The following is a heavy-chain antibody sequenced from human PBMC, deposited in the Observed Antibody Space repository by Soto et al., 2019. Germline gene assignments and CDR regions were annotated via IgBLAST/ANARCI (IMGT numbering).Heavy chain of an antibody. D-gene: IGHD3-3*01. CDR3: ARDIRRDFWSGYWSYYYYGMDV. V-gene: IGHV3-74*01. CDR1: GFTFRSYW. Sequence: LRLSCAASGFTFRSYWMHWVRQAPGKGLVWVSRINSDGSSTSYADSVKGRFTISRDNAKNALYLQMNSLRAEDTAVYYCARDIRRDFWSGYWSYYYYGMDVWGQGTTVTVS. CDR2: INSDGSST. J-gene: IGHJ6*02.